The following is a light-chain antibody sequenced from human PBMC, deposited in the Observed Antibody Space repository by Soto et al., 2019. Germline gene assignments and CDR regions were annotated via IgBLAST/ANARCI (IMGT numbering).Light chain of an antibody. CDR2: DVS. CDR3: SSFTNTYSYV. J-gene: IGLJ1*01. V-gene: IGLV2-14*01. CDR1: SGDVGAYNY. Sequence: QSVLTQPASVSGSPGQSITISCTGTSGDVGAYNYLSWYQQHPGKAPRLMIYDVSNRPSGASNRFSGSKSGNTASLTISGLQAEDEADYYCSSFTNTYSYVFGTGTKLTVL.